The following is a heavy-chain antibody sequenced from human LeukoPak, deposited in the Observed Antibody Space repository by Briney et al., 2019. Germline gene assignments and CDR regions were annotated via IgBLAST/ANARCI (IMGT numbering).Heavy chain of an antibody. CDR2: IYYSGNT. Sequence: KPSETLSLTCIVSGGSISTSAYYWGWIRQPPGEGLQWVGSIYYSGNTYYNSSLKSRVTISVDTSKNQFSLKLSSATAADTAVYYCARGGRELWWRAKTIGPHFDYWGQGTLVTVSS. CDR3: ARGGRELWWRAKTIGPHFDY. CDR1: GGSISTSAYY. J-gene: IGHJ4*02. D-gene: IGHD2-21*01. V-gene: IGHV4-39*01.